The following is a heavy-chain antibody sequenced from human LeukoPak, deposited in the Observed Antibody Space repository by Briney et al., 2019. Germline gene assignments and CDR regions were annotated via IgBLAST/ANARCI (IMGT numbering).Heavy chain of an antibody. CDR3: AKGEEISDWELLQGYFDY. V-gene: IGHV3-23*01. J-gene: IGHJ4*02. Sequence: GGSLRLSCAASGFTFSSYAMSWVRQAPGKGLEWVSAISGSGRSTYYADSVKGRFTISRDNSKNTLYLQMNSLRAEDTAVYYCAKGEEISDWELLQGYFDYWGQGTLVTVSS. CDR2: ISGSGRST. CDR1: GFTFSSYA. D-gene: IGHD1-26*01.